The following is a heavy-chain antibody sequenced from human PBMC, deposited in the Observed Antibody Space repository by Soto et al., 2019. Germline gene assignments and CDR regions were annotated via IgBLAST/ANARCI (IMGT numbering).Heavy chain of an antibody. J-gene: IGHJ6*02. D-gene: IGHD6-19*01. CDR1: GCSFTSYW. Sequence: PGESLKISCKGSGCSFTSYWIGWVRQMPGKGLEWMGIIYPGDSDTRYSPSFQGQVTISADKSISTAYLQWSSLKASDTAMYYCASLLYSSGTVYGMDVWGQGTTVTVSS. CDR2: IYPGDSDT. V-gene: IGHV5-51*01. CDR3: ASLLYSSGTVYGMDV.